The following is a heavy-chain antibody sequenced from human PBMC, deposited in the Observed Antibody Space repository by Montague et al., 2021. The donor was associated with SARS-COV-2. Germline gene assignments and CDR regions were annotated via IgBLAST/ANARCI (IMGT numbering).Heavy chain of an antibody. CDR3: ARAVRGVIILSPYYAMDV. D-gene: IGHD3-10*01. Sequence: SETLSLTCAVYGASFSAYYWNWIRQPPGRGLEWIGDINHSGRTSFNPSLKSRVTVSLDTSKNQFSLKLRSVTAADTAVYYCARAVRGVIILSPYYAMDVWGQGTSVTVSS. CDR2: INHSGRT. J-gene: IGHJ6*02. V-gene: IGHV4-34*01. CDR1: GASFSAYY.